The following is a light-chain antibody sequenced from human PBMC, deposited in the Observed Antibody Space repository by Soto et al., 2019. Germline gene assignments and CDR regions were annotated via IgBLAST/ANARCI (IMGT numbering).Light chain of an antibody. Sequence: IGMTQSPATLSVSPGERATPSCRASQSVSSNLAWYQQKPGQAPRLLIYGASTRATGIQARFSGSGSGTEFTLTISSLQSEDFAVYYCQQYNNWPGTFGQGTKVDIK. CDR1: QSVSSN. J-gene: IGKJ1*01. V-gene: IGKV3-15*01. CDR2: GAS. CDR3: QQYNNWPGT.